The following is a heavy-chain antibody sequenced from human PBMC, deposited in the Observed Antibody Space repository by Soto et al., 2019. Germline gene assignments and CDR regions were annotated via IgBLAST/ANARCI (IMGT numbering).Heavy chain of an antibody. D-gene: IGHD3-22*01. CDR3: AKAPSIRYQSDGYYMSGFDP. J-gene: IGHJ5*02. CDR1: GFTFSNYA. Sequence: EVQLLESGGGLVQPGGSLRLSCAASGFTFSNYAMTWVRQAAGKGLEWVSLIAGSGGSTYYADSVKGRFAISRDNSKNTLYLHMNSLRAEDTAVYYCAKAPSIRYQSDGYYMSGFDPWVQGTLVTVSS. V-gene: IGHV3-23*01. CDR2: IAGSGGST.